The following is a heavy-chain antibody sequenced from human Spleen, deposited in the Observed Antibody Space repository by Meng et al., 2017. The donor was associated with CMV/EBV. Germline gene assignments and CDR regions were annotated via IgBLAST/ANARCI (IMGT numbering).Heavy chain of an antibody. D-gene: IGHD5-12*01. J-gene: IGHJ4*02. CDR3: ARVDTAYDFPFDY. CDR2: ISYDGTNI. V-gene: IGHV3-30*19. Sequence: CAASGFRFNSYGIHWVRRAPGKGLEWLIVISYDGTNIYYADSVRGRFTISRDNSKNTVYLQMNSLRVEDTAVYYCARVDTAYDFPFDYWGQGTLVTVSS. CDR1: GFRFNSYG.